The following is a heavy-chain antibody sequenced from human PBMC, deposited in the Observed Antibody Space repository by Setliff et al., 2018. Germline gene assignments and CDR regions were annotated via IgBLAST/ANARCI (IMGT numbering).Heavy chain of an antibody. CDR1: GGSISSGTYY. CDR3: GRGFSRIEGWGNWFDP. Sequence: SETLSLTCTVSGGSISSGTYYWGWIRQPPGKGLECLGRIYTDGSTKYNPSLNSRVTLLIDTAKNQISLRLSSVTAADTAVYYCGRGFSRIEGWGNWFDPWGQGILVTVSS. J-gene: IGHJ5*02. V-gene: IGHV4-61*02. CDR2: IYTDGST. D-gene: IGHD2-15*01.